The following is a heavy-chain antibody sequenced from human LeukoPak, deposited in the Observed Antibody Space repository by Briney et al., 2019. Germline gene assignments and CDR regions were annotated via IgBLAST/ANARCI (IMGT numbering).Heavy chain of an antibody. J-gene: IGHJ6*02. D-gene: IGHD3-3*01. V-gene: IGHV4-59*11. Sequence: PSETLFLTCAVSGGSMDNLYWSWFRQPPGKGLEWIGYIYYNGDTMYNPSLKSRITISVDRSKNRFSLNLISVTAADTAVYYCAKGGIFDFWSAPSPMDVWGQGTTVTVSS. CDR3: AKGGIFDFWSAPSPMDV. CDR1: GGSMDNLY. CDR2: IYYNGDT.